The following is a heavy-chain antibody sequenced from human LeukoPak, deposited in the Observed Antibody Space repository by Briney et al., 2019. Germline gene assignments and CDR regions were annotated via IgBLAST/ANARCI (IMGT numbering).Heavy chain of an antibody. CDR1: GFTFSSYW. Sequence: PGGSLRLSCAASGFTFSSYWMNWARQAPGKGLEWVASINHNGNVNYYVDSVKGRFTISRDNAKNSLYLQMSNLRAEDTAVYYCAREYYYDSSGGPFDYWGQGTLVTVSS. J-gene: IGHJ4*02. V-gene: IGHV3-7*03. CDR2: INHNGNVN. D-gene: IGHD3-22*01. CDR3: AREYYYDSSGGPFDY.